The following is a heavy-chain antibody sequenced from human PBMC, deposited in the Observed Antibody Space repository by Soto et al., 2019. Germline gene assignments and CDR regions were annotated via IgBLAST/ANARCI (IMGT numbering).Heavy chain of an antibody. J-gene: IGHJ4*02. CDR1: GGSISSYY. CDR3: ARVAAAGTFDY. Sequence: QVQLQESGPGLVKPSETLSLTSTVSGGSISSYYWSWIRQPPGKGLEWMGDIYYSESTNYNPSLKSRVTISVDTSKNQFSLKLSSVTAADTAVYYCARVAAAGTFDYWGQGPLVTVSS. CDR2: IYYSEST. D-gene: IGHD6-13*01. V-gene: IGHV4-59*01.